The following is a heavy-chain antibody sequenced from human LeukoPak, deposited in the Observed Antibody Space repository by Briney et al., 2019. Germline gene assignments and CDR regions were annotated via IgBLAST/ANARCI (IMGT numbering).Heavy chain of an antibody. Sequence: ASVKVSCKASGYIFTGYHIHWVRQAPGQGLEWMGWISPNSGGTNYAQKFQDRVTMTRDTSISTAYMELNRLSSDDTAVYHCARQWSSAMDVWGKGTTVTVSS. CDR1: GYIFTGYH. D-gene: IGHD1-26*01. J-gene: IGHJ6*03. V-gene: IGHV1-2*02. CDR3: ARQWSSAMDV. CDR2: ISPNSGGT.